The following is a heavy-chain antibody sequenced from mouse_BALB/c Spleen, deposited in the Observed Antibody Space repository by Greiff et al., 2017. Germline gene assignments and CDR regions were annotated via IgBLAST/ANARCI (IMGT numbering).Heavy chain of an antibody. J-gene: IGHJ3*01. Sequence: VQLKQSGAELVRSGASVKLSCTASGFNIKDYYMHWVKQRPEQGLEWIGWIDPENGDTEYAPKFQGKATMTADTSSNTAYLQLSSLTSEDTAVYYCMGGNWSFAYWGQGTLVTVSA. V-gene: IGHV14-4*02. D-gene: IGHD4-1*01. CDR1: GFNIKDYY. CDR2: IDPENGDT. CDR3: MGGNWSFAY.